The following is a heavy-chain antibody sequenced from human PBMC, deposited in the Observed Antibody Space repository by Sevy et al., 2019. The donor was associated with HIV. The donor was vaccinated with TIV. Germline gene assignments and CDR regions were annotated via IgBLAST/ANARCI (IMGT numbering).Heavy chain of an antibody. Sequence: GGSLRLSCAASGFTFSSYWMHWVRQAPGKGLVWVSRINSGGSSTRYADSVKGRFTISRENAKNTLYLQMNSLRAEDTAVYYCARVYGVSPPSITIFGVVIEGIDIWGQGTMVTVSS. D-gene: IGHD3-3*01. CDR2: INSGGSST. J-gene: IGHJ3*02. CDR1: GFTFSSYW. V-gene: IGHV3-74*01. CDR3: ARVYGVSPPSITIFGVVIEGIDI.